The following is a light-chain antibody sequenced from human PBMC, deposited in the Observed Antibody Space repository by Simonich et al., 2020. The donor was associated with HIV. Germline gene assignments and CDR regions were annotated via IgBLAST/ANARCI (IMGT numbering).Light chain of an antibody. Sequence: DIQMTQSPSTLSAYVGNRVNITCPASQNRNIWVAWYQQKPGKAPKLLIYQASTLESGVPSRFSGSGSGTEFTLTISNLQPDDFATYYCQQYNSYSLTFGGGTKVEIK. CDR2: QAS. CDR1: QNRNIW. J-gene: IGKJ4*01. CDR3: QQYNSYSLT. V-gene: IGKV1-5*03.